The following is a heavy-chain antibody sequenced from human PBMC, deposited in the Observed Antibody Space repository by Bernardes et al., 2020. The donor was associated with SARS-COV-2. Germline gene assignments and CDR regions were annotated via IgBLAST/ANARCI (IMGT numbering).Heavy chain of an antibody. Sequence: GGSLRLSCAASGFIVSSSYMSWVRQAPGKGPEWVSIIYRGGNTYYGDAVKGRFTISRDDSKNTLYLQMNSLRGWDTAVYYFARRARSSWAHDCWGQGTLVTVSS. D-gene: IGHD6-13*01. V-gene: IGHV3-66*04. CDR3: ARRARSSWAHDC. CDR1: GFIVSSSY. CDR2: IYRGGNT. J-gene: IGHJ4*02.